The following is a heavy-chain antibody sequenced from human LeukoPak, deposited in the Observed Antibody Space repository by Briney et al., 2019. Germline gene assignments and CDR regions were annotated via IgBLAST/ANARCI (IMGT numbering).Heavy chain of an antibody. CDR3: ARAYGSGSFSSYYGVDV. Sequence: SETLSLTCAVSGGSISSSNWWSWVRQPPGKGLEWIGEIYHSGSTNYNPSLKSRVTISVDTSKNQFSLKLNSVTAADTAVYYCARAYGSGSFSSYYGVDVWGQGTTVTVSS. CDR1: GGSISSSNW. J-gene: IGHJ6*02. D-gene: IGHD3-10*01. CDR2: IYHSGST. V-gene: IGHV4-4*02.